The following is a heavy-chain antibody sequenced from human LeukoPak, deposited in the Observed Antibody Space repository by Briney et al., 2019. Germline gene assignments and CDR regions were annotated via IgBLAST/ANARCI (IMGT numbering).Heavy chain of an antibody. CDR1: GGSISSSSYY. D-gene: IGHD4-17*01. V-gene: IGHV4-39*07. J-gene: IGHJ4*02. Sequence: PSETLSLTCTVSGGSISSSSYYWGWIRQPPGKGLEWIGSIYYSGSTYYNPSLKSRVTISVDTSKNQFSLKLSSVTAADTAVYYCARDPSIYGDYRIFDYWGQGTLVTGSS. CDR2: IYYSGST. CDR3: ARDPSIYGDYRIFDY.